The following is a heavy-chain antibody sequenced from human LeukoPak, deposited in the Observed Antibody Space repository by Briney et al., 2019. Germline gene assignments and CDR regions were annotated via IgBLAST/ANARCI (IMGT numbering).Heavy chain of an antibody. CDR1: GFTFSSYA. J-gene: IGHJ4*02. CDR2: ISYDGSNK. D-gene: IGHD1-1*01. V-gene: IGHV3-30-3*01. CDR3: ASGGIWNARPNYFDY. Sequence: GGSLRLSCAASGFTFSSYAMHWVRQAPGKGLEWVAVISYDGSNKYYADSVKGRFTISRDNSKNTLYLQMNSLRAEDTAVYYCASGGIWNARPNYFDYWGQGTLVTVSS.